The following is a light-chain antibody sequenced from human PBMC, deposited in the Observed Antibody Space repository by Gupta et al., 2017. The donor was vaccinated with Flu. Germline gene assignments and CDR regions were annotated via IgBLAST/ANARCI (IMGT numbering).Light chain of an antibody. J-gene: IGKJ1*01. V-gene: IGKV1-9*01. Sequence: PSILSASVGDRVTIPCRASQGISSYLAWFQRKPGKAPKLLIYAASTLQSGVPLRFSGSGSGTEFTLTISSLQPEDFATYYCQQLHSYPPAFGQGTKVEIK. CDR3: QQLHSYPPA. CDR2: AAS. CDR1: QGISSY.